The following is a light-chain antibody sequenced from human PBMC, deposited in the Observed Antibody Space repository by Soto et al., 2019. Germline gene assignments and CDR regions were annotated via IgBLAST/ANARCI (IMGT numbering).Light chain of an antibody. V-gene: IGKV3-20*01. CDR3: QQYGTTPIT. CDR2: GAS. Sequence: EIVLTQSPGTLSWSPGERATLSCRASQSVTNSDLAWYQQKPGQPPRLLIYGASSRATGLPDRFSGSGSGTDVTRTIRRLEPEDVAVYYCQQYGTTPITFGQGTRLDIK. J-gene: IGKJ5*01. CDR1: QSVTNSD.